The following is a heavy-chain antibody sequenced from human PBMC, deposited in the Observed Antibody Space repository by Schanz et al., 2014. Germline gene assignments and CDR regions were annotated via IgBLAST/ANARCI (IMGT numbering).Heavy chain of an antibody. CDR3: AKARFGELSAFDI. V-gene: IGHV3-48*01. J-gene: IGHJ3*02. CDR1: GFTFSSYS. Sequence: EVQLVESGGGLVQPGGSLRLSCAASGFTFSSYSMNWVRQAPGKGLEWVSYISSSSSTRYYADSVKGRFTISRDNSKNTLYLQMNSLRAEDTAVYYCAKARFGELSAFDIWGQGTMVTVSS. CDR2: ISSSSSTR. D-gene: IGHD3-10*01.